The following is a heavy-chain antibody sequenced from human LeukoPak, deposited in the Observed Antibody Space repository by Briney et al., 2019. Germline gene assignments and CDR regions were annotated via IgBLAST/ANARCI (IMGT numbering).Heavy chain of an antibody. CDR3: ARHYYDSSGYYSFDY. V-gene: IGHV3-66*04. Sequence: GGSLRLSCAASGFTVSSNYMSWVRQAPGKGLEWVSVIYSGGGTYYADSVKGRFTISRDNSKNTLYLQMNSLRAEDTAVYYCARHYYDSSGYYSFDYWGQGTLVTVSS. CDR1: GFTVSSNY. D-gene: IGHD3-22*01. CDR2: IYSGGGT. J-gene: IGHJ4*02.